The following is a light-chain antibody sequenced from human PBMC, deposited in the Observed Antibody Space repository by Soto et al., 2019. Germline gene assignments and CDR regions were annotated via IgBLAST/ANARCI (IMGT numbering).Light chain of an antibody. CDR2: DTF. Sequence: EIVLTQSPGTLSLSPLEIATLSCMASQSLNSNYLAWHQQKPGQAPRLLIYDTFSRATGIPDRFSGSGSGTDFTLTITRLEPEDFALYYCQQYGGSPITFGLGTRLEIK. V-gene: IGKV3-20*01. CDR3: QQYGGSPIT. CDR1: QSLNSNY. J-gene: IGKJ5*01.